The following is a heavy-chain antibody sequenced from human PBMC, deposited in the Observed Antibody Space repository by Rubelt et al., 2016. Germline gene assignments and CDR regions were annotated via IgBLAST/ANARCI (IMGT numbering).Heavy chain of an antibody. D-gene: IGHD3-16*01. J-gene: IGHJ6*03. CDR1: GGSISSLY. CDR2: IYYSGSP. CDR3: ARHSRGTDQRYYFYYYMDD. Sequence: QVQLQESGPGLVKPSETLSLTCTVSGGSISSLYWSWIRQTPGKGLEWIGTIYYSGSPYYNPSLKSRVTISVDTSKNQFSLKRTPGTAAETAVYYCARHSRGTDQRYYFYYYMDDWGKGTTVTVSS. V-gene: IGHV4-59*04.